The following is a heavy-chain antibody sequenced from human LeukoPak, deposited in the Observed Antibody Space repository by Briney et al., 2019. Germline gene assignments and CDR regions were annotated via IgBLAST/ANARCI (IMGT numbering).Heavy chain of an antibody. J-gene: IGHJ4*02. D-gene: IGHD3-10*01. CDR2: TRNKADNYTT. CDR1: GFSFSGHY. Sequence: GGSLRLSCAASGFSFSGHYMDWVRQAPGKGLEWVGRTRNKADNYTTEYAASVKGRFTISRDDSKKSLYLQMNSLKTEDTAVYYCALDSGLSYWGQGALVTVSS. V-gene: IGHV3-72*01. CDR3: ALDSGLSY.